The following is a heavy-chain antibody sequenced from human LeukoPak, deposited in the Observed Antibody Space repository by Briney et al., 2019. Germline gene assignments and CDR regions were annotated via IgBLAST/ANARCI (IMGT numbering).Heavy chain of an antibody. CDR2: IYPGDSDT. V-gene: IGHV5-51*01. CDR1: GYSFTSYW. D-gene: IGHD5-24*01. Sequence: GESLKISCQGSGYSFTSYWIGWVRQLPGKGLEWMGIIYPGDSDTRYSPSFQGQVTISADKSISTAYLQWSSLKASDTAMYYCARGVETNEYYFDYWGQGTLVTVSS. J-gene: IGHJ4*02. CDR3: ARGVETNEYYFDY.